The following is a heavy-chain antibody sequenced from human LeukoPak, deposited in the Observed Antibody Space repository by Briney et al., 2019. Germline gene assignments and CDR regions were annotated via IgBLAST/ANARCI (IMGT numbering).Heavy chain of an antibody. V-gene: IGHV5-51*01. CDR2: IYPGDSDT. D-gene: IGHD6-13*01. CDR1: GYSFTSYW. CDR3: ARHWGGSIAAAGTGDYYYGMDV. Sequence: RGESLKISCKGSGYSFTSYWIGWVRQMPGKGLEWMGIIYPGDSDTRYSPSFQGQVTISADKSISTAYLQWSSLKASDTAMHYCARHWGGSIAAAGTGDYYYGMDVWGQGTTVTVSS. J-gene: IGHJ6*02.